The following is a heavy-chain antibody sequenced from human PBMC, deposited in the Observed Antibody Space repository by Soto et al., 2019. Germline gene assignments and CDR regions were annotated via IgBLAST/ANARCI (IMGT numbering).Heavy chain of an antibody. CDR2: IIPIFGTA. D-gene: IGHD2-15*01. CDR1: GGTFSSYA. V-gene: IGHV1-69*13. J-gene: IGHJ5*02. Sequence: SVKVSCKAFGGTFSSYAISWVRQAPGQGLEWMGGIIPIFGTANYAQKFQGRVTITADESTSTAYMELSSLRSEDTAVYYCARDLKCSGGSCYPNWFDPWGQGTLVTVSS. CDR3: ARDLKCSGGSCYPNWFDP.